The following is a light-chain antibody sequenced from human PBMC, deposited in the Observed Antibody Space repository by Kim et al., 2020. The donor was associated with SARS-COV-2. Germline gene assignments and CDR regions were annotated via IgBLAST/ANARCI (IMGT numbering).Light chain of an antibody. CDR3: QTWGTGFRV. Sequence: QPVLTQSPSASASLGASVKLTCTLSSGHSSYAIAWHQQQPEKGPRYLMKLNSDGSHNKGDGIPDRFSGSSSGAERYLTISSLQSEDEADYYCQTWGTGFRVFGGGTQLTVL. CDR1: SGHSSYA. V-gene: IGLV4-69*01. CDR2: LNSDGSH. J-gene: IGLJ3*02.